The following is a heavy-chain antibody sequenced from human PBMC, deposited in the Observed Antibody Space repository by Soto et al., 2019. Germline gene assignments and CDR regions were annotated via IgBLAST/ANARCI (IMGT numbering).Heavy chain of an antibody. CDR3: ARSRLATYYDFWSAKDYYYYGMAV. CDR1: GYTFTSYD. CDR2: MNPNSGNT. V-gene: IGHV1-8*01. D-gene: IGHD3-3*01. J-gene: IGHJ6*02. Sequence: ASVKVSCKASGYTFTSYDINWVRQATGQGLEWMGWMNPNSGNTGYAQKFQGRVTMTRNTSISTAYMELSSLRSEDTAVYYCARSRLATYYDFWSAKDYYYYGMAVWGQGTTVTVSS.